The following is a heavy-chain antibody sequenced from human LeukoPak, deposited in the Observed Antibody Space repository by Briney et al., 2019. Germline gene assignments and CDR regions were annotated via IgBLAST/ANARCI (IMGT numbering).Heavy chain of an antibody. Sequence: GGSLRLSCAASAFTFSSYWMSWVRQAPGKGLEWEANIKQDGSEKYYVDSVKGRFTISRDNAKNSLYLQMNSLRAEDTAVYYCARGHFVVVAAEYGMDVWGQGTTVTVSS. CDR2: IKQDGSEK. CDR3: ARGHFVVVAAEYGMDV. CDR1: AFTFSSYW. D-gene: IGHD2-15*01. J-gene: IGHJ6*02. V-gene: IGHV3-7*01.